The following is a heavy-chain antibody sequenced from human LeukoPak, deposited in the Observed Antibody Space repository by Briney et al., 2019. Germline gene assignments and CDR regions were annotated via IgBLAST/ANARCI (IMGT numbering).Heavy chain of an antibody. CDR3: ARDYGNYGSGSFDY. V-gene: IGHV1-3*01. Sequence: ASVTVSCMASGYTFTTFAMHWVRQAPGQRREWMGWINAGNDNTKYSQKFQDRVIITRDTSASTAYMELSSLRSEDTAVYYCARDYGNYGSGSFDYWGQGTLVTVSS. CDR2: INAGNDNT. J-gene: IGHJ4*02. CDR1: GYTFTTFA. D-gene: IGHD3-10*01.